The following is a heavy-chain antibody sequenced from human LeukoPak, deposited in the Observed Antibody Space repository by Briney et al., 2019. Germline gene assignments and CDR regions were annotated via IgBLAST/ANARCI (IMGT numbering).Heavy chain of an antibody. CDR3: ARDQNYYGSGSPGFDY. CDR2: ISSSSSYI. Sequence: GGSLRLSCAASGFTFSSYSMNWVRQAPGKGLEWVSSISSSSSYIYYADSVKGRFTISRDNAKNSLYLQMNSLRAEDTAVYYCARDQNYYGSGSPGFDYWGQGTLVTVSS. J-gene: IGHJ4*02. D-gene: IGHD3-10*01. V-gene: IGHV3-21*01. CDR1: GFTFSSYS.